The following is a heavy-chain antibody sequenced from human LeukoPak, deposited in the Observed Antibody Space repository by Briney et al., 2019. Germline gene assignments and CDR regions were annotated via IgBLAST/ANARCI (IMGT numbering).Heavy chain of an antibody. Sequence: MASETLSLTCTVSGGSISSYYWSWIRQPPGKGLEWIGYIYYSGSTNYNPSLKSRVTISVDTSKNQFSLKLSSVTAADTAVYYCARKLIVGAINWFNRWGQGTLVTVSS. V-gene: IGHV4-59*08. D-gene: IGHD1-26*01. CDR1: GGSISSYY. CDR3: ARKLIVGAINWFNR. J-gene: IGHJ5*02. CDR2: IYYSGST.